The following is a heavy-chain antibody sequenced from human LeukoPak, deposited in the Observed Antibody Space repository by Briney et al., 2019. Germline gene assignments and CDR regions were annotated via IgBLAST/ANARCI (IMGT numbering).Heavy chain of an antibody. Sequence: GGSLRLPCAASGFTFSSYGMHWVRQAPGKGLEWVAFIRYDGSNKYYADSVKGRFTISRDNSKNTLYLQMNSLRAEDTAVYYCAKDGEMATMVAFDNWGQGKLVNVSS. J-gene: IGHJ4*02. D-gene: IGHD5-24*01. CDR1: GFTFSSYG. CDR3: AKDGEMATMVAFDN. CDR2: IRYDGSNK. V-gene: IGHV3-30*02.